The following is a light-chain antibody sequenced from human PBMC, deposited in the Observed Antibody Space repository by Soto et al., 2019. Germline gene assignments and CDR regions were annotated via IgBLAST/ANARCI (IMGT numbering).Light chain of an antibody. J-gene: IGKJ1*01. CDR2: GAS. CDR3: QQYGSSPQT. CDR1: QSVSSSF. V-gene: IGKV3-20*01. Sequence: EIVLTQSPGSLCLSPGERATLSCRASQSVSSSFLAWYQQKPGQAPRLLIYGASSRATGIPDRFSGSGSGTDFTLTISRLEPEDFAVYYCQQYGSSPQTFGQGTKGDIK.